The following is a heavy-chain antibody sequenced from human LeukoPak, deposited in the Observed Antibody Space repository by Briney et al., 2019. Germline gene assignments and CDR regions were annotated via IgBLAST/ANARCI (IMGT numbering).Heavy chain of an antibody. V-gene: IGHV1-18*01. Sequence: ASVKVSCKASGYTFTSYGISWVRQAPGQGLEWMGWISAYNGNTNYAQKLQGRVAMTTDTSTGTAYMELRSLRSDDTAVYYCARDASLGYCSSTSCYKSPDYYYYYMDVWGKGTTVTVSS. D-gene: IGHD2-2*02. J-gene: IGHJ6*03. CDR2: ISAYNGNT. CDR1: GYTFTSYG. CDR3: ARDASLGYCSSTSCYKSPDYYYYYMDV.